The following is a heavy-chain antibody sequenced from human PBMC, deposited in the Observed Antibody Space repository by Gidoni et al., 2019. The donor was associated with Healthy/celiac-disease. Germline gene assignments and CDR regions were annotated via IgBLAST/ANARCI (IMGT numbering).Heavy chain of an antibody. CDR2: ISYDGSNK. D-gene: IGHD6-19*01. CDR3: ARQRDSSGWYGAFDI. J-gene: IGHJ3*02. CDR1: GFTFSSYA. V-gene: IGHV3-30-3*01. Sequence: QVQLVESGGGVVQPGRSLRLSCAASGFTFSSYAMHWVRQAPGKGLEWVAVISYDGSNKYYADSVKGRFTISRDNSKNTLYLQMNSLRAEDTAVYYCARQRDSSGWYGAFDIWGQGTMVTVSS.